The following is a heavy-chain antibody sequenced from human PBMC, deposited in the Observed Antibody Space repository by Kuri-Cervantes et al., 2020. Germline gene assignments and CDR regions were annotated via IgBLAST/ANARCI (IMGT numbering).Heavy chain of an antibody. CDR2: IWYDGSNK. J-gene: IGHJ4*02. CDR3: AKGGGSYLDPIDY. CDR1: GFTFRSYG. Sequence: LSLTCAVSGFTFRSYGMHWVRQAPGTGLEWVAVIWYDGSNKYYADSVKGRFTISRDNSKNTLYLQMNSLRAEDTAVYYCAKGGGSYLDPIDYWGQGTLVTVSS. V-gene: IGHV3-33*06. D-gene: IGHD1-26*01.